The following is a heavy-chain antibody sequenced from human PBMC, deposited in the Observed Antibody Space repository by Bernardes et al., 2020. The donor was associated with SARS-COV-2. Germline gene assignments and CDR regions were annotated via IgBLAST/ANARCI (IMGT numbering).Heavy chain of an antibody. Sequence: GGSLSLSCAASRFTFSNHGIHWVRQAPGKGLEWVSVISHDGTRKHYADSVKGRFTIARDNSKNTLYLQMNSLRAEDTAVYYCVKDLRTEAWGMDVWGQGTTVTVSS. CDR2: ISHDGTRK. V-gene: IGHV3-30*18. CDR1: RFTFSNHG. J-gene: IGHJ6*02. CDR3: VKDLRTEAWGMDV. D-gene: IGHD2-8*02.